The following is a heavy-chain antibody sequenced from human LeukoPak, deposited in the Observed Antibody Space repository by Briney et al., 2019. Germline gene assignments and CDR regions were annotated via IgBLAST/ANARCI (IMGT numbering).Heavy chain of an antibody. CDR2: ISSSSNYI. D-gene: IGHD3-10*01. V-gene: IGHV3-21*01. Sequence: GGSLRLSCAASGLTFSSYSMNWVRQAPGKGLEWASSISSSSNYIYYADSVKGRFTISRDNAKNSLYLQMNSLRADDTAVYYCARVPHAMVRGVIITEFYFDYWGQGTLVTVSS. J-gene: IGHJ4*02. CDR1: GLTFSSYS. CDR3: ARVPHAMVRGVIITEFYFDY.